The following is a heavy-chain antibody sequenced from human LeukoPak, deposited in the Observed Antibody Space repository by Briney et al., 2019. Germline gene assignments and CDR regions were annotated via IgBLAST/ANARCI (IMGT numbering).Heavy chain of an antibody. CDR1: GVSVSSKSYQ. Sequence: SETLSLTCTVSGVSVSSKSYQWVWIRQPPGKGLEWIGNIYYNGSTYYNPSLDSRVTISVHTSENQFSLSMNSVTAADTAVYYCARTARYSSSSLVYAFDPWAREPWSPSPQ. CDR3: ARTARYSSSSLVYAFDP. J-gene: IGHJ5*02. D-gene: IGHD6-6*01. CDR2: IYYNGST. V-gene: IGHV4-39*07.